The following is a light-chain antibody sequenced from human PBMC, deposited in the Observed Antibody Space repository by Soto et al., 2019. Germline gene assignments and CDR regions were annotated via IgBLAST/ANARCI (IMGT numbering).Light chain of an antibody. CDR2: GAS. CDR3: QQYDGSPQT. V-gene: IGKV3-20*01. J-gene: IGKJ1*01. CDR1: QSVSSSY. Sequence: VLTQSPGTLSLSPVEIATLSCRASQSVSSSYLAWYQQKPGQAPRLLIYGASSRATGIPDRFSGSGSGAEFTLTISRLEPEDFGVYHCQQYDGSPQTFGQGTKVDI.